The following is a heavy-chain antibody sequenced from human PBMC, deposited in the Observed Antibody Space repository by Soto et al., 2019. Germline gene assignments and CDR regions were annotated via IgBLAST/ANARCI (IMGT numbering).Heavy chain of an antibody. CDR1: GYSFTSYW. CDR2: IDPSDSYT. J-gene: IGHJ6*02. V-gene: IGHV5-10-1*01. D-gene: IGHD6-19*01. CDR3: ARITPYKLPYSSGWYDYYGMDV. Sequence: GESLKISCKGSGYSFTSYWISWVRQMPGKGLEWMGRIDPSDSYTNYSPSFQGHVTISADKSISTAYLQWSSLKASDTAMYYCARITPYKLPYSSGWYDYYGMDVWGQGTPVTVS.